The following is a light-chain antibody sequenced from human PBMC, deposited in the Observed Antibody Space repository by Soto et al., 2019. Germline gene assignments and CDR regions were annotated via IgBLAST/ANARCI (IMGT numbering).Light chain of an antibody. V-gene: IGKV3-15*01. CDR1: QSVHSN. CDR3: QPYSNWPLT. CDR2: GAS. J-gene: IGKJ4*01. Sequence: EIVMTQSPATLSVSPGERATLSCRASQSVHSNLAWYQQKPGQAPRLLIYGASTRATGVPARFSGSGSGTEFSLTVSSLQSEDFAVYYCQPYSNWPLTFGGGTKVQIK.